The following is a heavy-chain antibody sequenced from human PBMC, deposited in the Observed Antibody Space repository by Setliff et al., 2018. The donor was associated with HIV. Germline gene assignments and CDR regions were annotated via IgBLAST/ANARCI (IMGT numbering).Heavy chain of an antibody. J-gene: IGHJ3*02. Sequence: PGGSLRLSCAASGFTFSSYWRHWVRQVPGKGLVWVSHINGDGSSRSYADSVKDRFTISRDNAKNTMYLQMNSLRAEDTAVYYCARVTMVRGPHDAFDIWGQGTMVTVSS. D-gene: IGHD3-10*01. CDR3: ARVTMVRGPHDAFDI. CDR2: INGDGSSR. V-gene: IGHV3-74*01. CDR1: GFTFSSYW.